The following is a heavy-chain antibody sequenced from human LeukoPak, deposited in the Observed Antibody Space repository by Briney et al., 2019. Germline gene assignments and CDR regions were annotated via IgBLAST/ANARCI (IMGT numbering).Heavy chain of an antibody. D-gene: IGHD2-8*01. Sequence: PGGSLRLSCAASGFTFDDYGMSCVGQAPGKGLEWASGINWNGGSTGYADSVKGRFTISRDNAKNSLYLQMNSLRAEDTAVYYCAREGSCTNGVCYLPYYFDYWGQGTLVTVSS. CDR3: AREGSCTNGVCYLPYYFDY. V-gene: IGHV3-20*04. CDR1: GFTFDDYG. CDR2: INWNGGST. J-gene: IGHJ4*02.